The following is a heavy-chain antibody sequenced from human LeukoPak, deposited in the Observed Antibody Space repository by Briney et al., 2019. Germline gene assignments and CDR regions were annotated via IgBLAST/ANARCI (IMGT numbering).Heavy chain of an antibody. V-gene: IGHV3-20*04. CDR2: INWNSADT. J-gene: IGHJ3*02. CDR3: AKDISFGSNYGAFDI. CDR1: GFTFGDYG. Sequence: PGGSLRLSCAGSGFTFGDYGMAWVRLVPGKGLEWVSGINWNSADTTYADSVKGRFTISRDNAKNSLYLQMNSLRAEDMALYYCAKDISFGSNYGAFDIWGQGTMVTVSS. D-gene: IGHD4-11*01.